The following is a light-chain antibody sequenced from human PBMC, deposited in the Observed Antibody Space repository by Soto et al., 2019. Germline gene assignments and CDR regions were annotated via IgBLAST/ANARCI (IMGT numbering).Light chain of an antibody. CDR1: TSNIGTNT. J-gene: IGLJ1*01. CDR3: ATWDDSVYV. V-gene: IGLV1-44*01. Sequence: QSALTQPPSASGTPGQRVTISCSGSTSNIGTNTVNWFQHVPGTAPKLVIYTNDQRPSGVPDRFSGSRSGTSASLAISGLQSEDEADYYCATWDDSVYVFGTGTKVTVL. CDR2: TND.